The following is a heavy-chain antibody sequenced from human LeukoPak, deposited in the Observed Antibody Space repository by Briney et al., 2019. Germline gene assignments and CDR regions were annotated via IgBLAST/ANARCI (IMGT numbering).Heavy chain of an antibody. V-gene: IGHV1-8*01. J-gene: IGHJ4*02. CDR1: GYTFTSYD. CDR3: ARGWRSGGSCYGDFDY. D-gene: IGHD2-15*01. Sequence: ASVKVSCKASGYTFTSYDINWVRQATGQGLEWMGWMNPNSGNTGYAQKFQGRVTMTRNTSISTAYMELSSLRSEDTAVYYCARGWRSGGSCYGDFDYWGQGTLVTVSS. CDR2: MNPNSGNT.